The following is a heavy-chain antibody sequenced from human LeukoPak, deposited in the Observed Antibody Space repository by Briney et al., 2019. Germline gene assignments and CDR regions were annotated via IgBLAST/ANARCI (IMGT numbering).Heavy chain of an antibody. CDR1: GFTFSSYA. CDR3: AKAGYDYGDYGPLNFDY. J-gene: IGHJ4*02. Sequence: GGSLRLSCAASGFTFSSYAMSWGRQAPGKGLEWVSAISGSGGSTYYADSVKGRFTISRDNSKNTLYLQMNSLRAEDTAVYYCAKAGYDYGDYGPLNFDYWGQGTLVTVSS. V-gene: IGHV3-23*01. D-gene: IGHD4-17*01. CDR2: ISGSGGST.